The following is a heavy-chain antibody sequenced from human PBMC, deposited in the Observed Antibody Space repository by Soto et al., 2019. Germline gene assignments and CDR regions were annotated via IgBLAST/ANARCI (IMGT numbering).Heavy chain of an antibody. J-gene: IGHJ5*02. CDR2: IYWDDDK. CDR1: GFSLSTSGVG. V-gene: IGHV2-5*02. Sequence: SGPTLVNPTQTLTLTCTVSGFSLSTSGVGVGWIRQPPGKALEWLALIYWDDDKRYSPSLKSRLTITKDTSKNQVVLTMTNMDPVDTATYYCAHRHTVVVAATDWFDPWGQGTLVTVSS. D-gene: IGHD2-15*01. CDR3: AHRHTVVVAATDWFDP.